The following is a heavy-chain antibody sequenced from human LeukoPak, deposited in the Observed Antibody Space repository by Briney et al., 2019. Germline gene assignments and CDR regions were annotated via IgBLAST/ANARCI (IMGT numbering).Heavy chain of an antibody. CDR2: IIPIFGTA. D-gene: IGHD5-18*01. J-gene: IGHJ6*03. CDR1: GGTFSSYA. CDR3: ARGDGYSYGYGYYYYMDV. Sequence: ASVKVSCKASGGTFSSYAISWVRQAPGQGLEWMGGIIPIFGTANYAQKFQGRVTITADESTSTAYMELSSLRSEDTAVYYCARGDGYSYGYGYYYYMDVWGKGTTVTVSS. V-gene: IGHV1-69*01.